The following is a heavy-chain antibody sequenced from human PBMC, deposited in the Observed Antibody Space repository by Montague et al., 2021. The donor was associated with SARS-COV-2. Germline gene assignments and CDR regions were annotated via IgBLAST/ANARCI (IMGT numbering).Heavy chain of an antibody. J-gene: IGHJ6*02. V-gene: IGHV4-61*01. CDR1: GASVRSGNSY. CDR3: ARVPYSSSGFFYYYYGIDV. CDR2: ISYSGST. D-gene: IGHD6-6*01. Sequence: SETLSLTCTVSGASVRSGNSYWNWIRQPPGKGLEWIGYISYSGSTNYSPSLKSRVTISVDTSKNQFSLKLSSVTAADTAVYYCARVPYSSSGFFYYYYGIDVWGQGTTVTVSS.